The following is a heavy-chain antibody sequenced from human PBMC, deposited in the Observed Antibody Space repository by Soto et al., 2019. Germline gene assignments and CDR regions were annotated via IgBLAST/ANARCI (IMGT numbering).Heavy chain of an antibody. J-gene: IGHJ4*02. V-gene: IGHV3-23*01. CDR3: AKARYYDSSGYHDY. D-gene: IGHD3-22*01. CDR1: GFTFSSYA. Sequence: GGSLRLSCAASGFTFSSYAMSWVRQAPGKGLEWVSAISGSGSNKYYADSVKGRFTISRDNSKNTLYLQMNSLRAEDTAVYYCAKARYYDSSGYHDYWGQGTLVTVSS. CDR2: ISGSGSNK.